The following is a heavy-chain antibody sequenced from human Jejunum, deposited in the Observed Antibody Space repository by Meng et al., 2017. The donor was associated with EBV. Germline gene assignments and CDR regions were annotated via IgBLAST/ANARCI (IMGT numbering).Heavy chain of an antibody. J-gene: IGHJ5*02. Sequence: VELVGSGGGLVQPGGSLRLPCAAFGFTFSSSAMSWVRQAPGKGLEWVSSIGGSGGATYYADSVKGRFTISRDNSKSTLYLQMNSLRAEDTAVYYCAKLTRAWGQGTLVTVSS. V-gene: IGHV3-23*04. CDR1: GFTFSSSA. CDR3: AKLTRA. CDR2: IGGSGGAT. D-gene: IGHD1/OR15-1a*01.